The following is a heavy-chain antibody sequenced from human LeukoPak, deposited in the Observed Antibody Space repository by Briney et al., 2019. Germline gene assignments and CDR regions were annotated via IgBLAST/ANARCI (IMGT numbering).Heavy chain of an antibody. J-gene: IGHJ4*02. V-gene: IGHV3-23*01. CDR3: AKDLFVGLDGYYFDY. CDR2: IGGSGKTT. CDR1: GFTFSSYA. D-gene: IGHD3-10*02. Sequence: GGSLRLSCAASGFTFSSYAMNWVRQAPGKGLEWVSTIGGSGKTTSYADSVKGRFTISRDNSKNTLYLQMNSLRVEDTAVYYCAKDLFVGLDGYYFDYWGQGILVSVSS.